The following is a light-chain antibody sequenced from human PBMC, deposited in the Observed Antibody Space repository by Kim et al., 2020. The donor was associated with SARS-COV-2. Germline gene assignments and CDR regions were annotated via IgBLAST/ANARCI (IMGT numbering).Light chain of an antibody. CDR3: QQSNDWPPLT. CDR2: DAT. V-gene: IGKV3-15*01. J-gene: IGKJ1*01. Sequence: SPGERAPLSCRARQTIKNRLVWYQHKPGQAPRLLIYDATTRATGVPARFIGSGSETDFTLTISSLQSEDFAVYYCQQSNDWPPLTFGQGTKVDIK. CDR1: QTIKNR.